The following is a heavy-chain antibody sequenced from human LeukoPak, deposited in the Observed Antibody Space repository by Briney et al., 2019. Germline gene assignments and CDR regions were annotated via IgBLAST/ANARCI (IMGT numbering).Heavy chain of an antibody. CDR3: AREPSESFIDF. CDR2: ISPYNGNT. CDR1: GYTFTKYG. Sequence: ASVKVSCKASGYTFTKYGINWVRQAPGQGLEWMGWISPYNGNTKYAQKLQGRVTMTTDTSTSTAYMELRSLRSDATAMYYCAREPSESFIDFWGQGTLVTVSS. V-gene: IGHV1-18*01. J-gene: IGHJ4*02. D-gene: IGHD1-26*01.